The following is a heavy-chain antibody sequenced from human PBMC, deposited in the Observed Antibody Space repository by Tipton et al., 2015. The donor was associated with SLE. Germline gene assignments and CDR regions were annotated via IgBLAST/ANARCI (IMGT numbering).Heavy chain of an antibody. V-gene: IGHV3-7*03. Sequence: SLRLSCAASGFTFSDYYMSWIRQAPGKGLEWVANIKQDGSEKYYVDSVKGRFTISRDNAKNSLYLQMNSLRAEDTALYYCAKGGCSSTSCYSAYWGQGTLVTVSS. J-gene: IGHJ4*02. CDR2: IKQDGSEK. CDR3: AKGGCSSTSCYSAY. CDR1: GFTFSDYY. D-gene: IGHD2-2*01.